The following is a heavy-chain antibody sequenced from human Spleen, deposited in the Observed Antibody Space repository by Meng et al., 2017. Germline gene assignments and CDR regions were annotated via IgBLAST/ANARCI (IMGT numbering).Heavy chain of an antibody. V-gene: IGHV1-69*06. J-gene: IGHJ4*02. Sequence: VQLVQAGAEVKKPGSSGKVSCKASGGSFSSYAFSWVRQAPGQGLEWMGGIIPMLGTANYAQKFQGRVRITADKSTSTAYMELSSLRSEDTAVYYCARDAHLEEMAMDYWGQGTLVTVSS. CDR3: ARDAHLEEMAMDY. CDR2: IIPMLGTA. CDR1: GGSFSSYA. D-gene: IGHD5-24*01.